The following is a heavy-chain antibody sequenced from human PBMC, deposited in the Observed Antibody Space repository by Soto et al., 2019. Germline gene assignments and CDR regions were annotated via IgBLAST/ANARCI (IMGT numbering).Heavy chain of an antibody. J-gene: IGHJ4*02. CDR1: GGTFSSYT. CDR3: ARSIGAADFPFAS. V-gene: IGHV1-69*02. Sequence: QVQLVQSGAEVKKPGSSVKVSCKASGGTFSSYTITWVRQAPGQGLEWMGRIIPILDVINYAQKFQGRITITADKSTSTAYMELSSLRSDDTAVYYCARSIGAADFPFASWGQGTLVTVSS. D-gene: IGHD6-13*01. CDR2: IIPILDVI.